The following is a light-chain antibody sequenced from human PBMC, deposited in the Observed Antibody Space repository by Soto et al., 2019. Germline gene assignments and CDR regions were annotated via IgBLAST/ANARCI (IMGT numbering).Light chain of an antibody. CDR3: CSYAGRNSWV. V-gene: IGLV2-23*01. Sequence: QSALTQPASVSGSPGQSITISCTGTSGAIGSYNLLFWYQQHAGKAPKLMIYEDTKRPSGVSDRFSASKSGTTASLTISGLEAEDEGDDYCCSYAGRNSWVFGGGTKLTVL. CDR2: EDT. CDR1: SGAIGSYNL. J-gene: IGLJ3*02.